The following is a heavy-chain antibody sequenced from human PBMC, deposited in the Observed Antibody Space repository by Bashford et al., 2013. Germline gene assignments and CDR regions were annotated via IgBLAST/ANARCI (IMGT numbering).Heavy chain of an antibody. CDR2: INPSGGST. J-gene: IGHJ6*02. CDR3: AREKPGLDILTGYLPGGYYYYGMDV. Sequence: ASVKVSCKASGYTFTSYYMHWVRQAPGQGLEWMGIINPSGGSTSYAQKFQGRVTMTRDTSTSTVYMELSSLRSEDTAVYYCAREKPGLDILTGYLPGGYYYYGMDVWGQGTTVTVSS. CDR1: GYTFTSYY. D-gene: IGHD3-9*01. V-gene: IGHV1-46*01.